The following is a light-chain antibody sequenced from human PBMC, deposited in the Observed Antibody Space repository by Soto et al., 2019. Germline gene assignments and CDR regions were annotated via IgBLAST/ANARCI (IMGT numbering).Light chain of an antibody. Sequence: QSALTQPRSGSGSPGQSVTISCTGTSSDIGGYNYVSWYQQHPGKVPKLMVYDVTKRPSGVPDRFSGSKSGNTASLTISGLQAEDEADYYCCSYAGSYTYVFGTGTKVTVL. CDR1: SSDIGGYNY. J-gene: IGLJ1*01. V-gene: IGLV2-11*01. CDR3: CSYAGSYTYV. CDR2: DVT.